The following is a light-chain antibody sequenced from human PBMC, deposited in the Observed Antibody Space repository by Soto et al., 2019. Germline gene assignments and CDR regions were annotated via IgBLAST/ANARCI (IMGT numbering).Light chain of an antibody. J-gene: IGLJ2*01. Sequence: QSVLTQPPSVSAAPGQKVTISGSGCISNIGNKYVSWYQPLPGTAPKRLIYDNNKRPSGIPDRFSGSKSGTSATLGSTGLQTGDEADYYCGTWDSSLSAVVFGGGTKLTVL. CDR3: GTWDSSLSAVV. CDR1: ISNIGNKY. V-gene: IGLV1-51*01. CDR2: DNN.